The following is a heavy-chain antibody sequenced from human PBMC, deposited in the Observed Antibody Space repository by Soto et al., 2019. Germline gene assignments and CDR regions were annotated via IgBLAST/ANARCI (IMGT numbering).Heavy chain of an antibody. Sequence: QVQLQESGPGLVKPSQTLSLTCTVSGGSISSGGYYWSWIRQHPGKGLEWIGYIYYSGSTCYNPSLKSRVTISVDTSKNQFSLKLSSVTAADTAVYYCARGPSSTSPYPIGYWGQGTLVTVSS. CDR2: IYYSGST. CDR3: ARGPSSTSPYPIGY. CDR1: GGSISSGGYY. J-gene: IGHJ4*02. D-gene: IGHD2-2*01. V-gene: IGHV4-31*03.